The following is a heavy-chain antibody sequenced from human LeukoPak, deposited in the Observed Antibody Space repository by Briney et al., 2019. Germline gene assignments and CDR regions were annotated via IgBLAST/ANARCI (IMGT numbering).Heavy chain of an antibody. J-gene: IGHJ4*02. V-gene: IGHV4-39*07. Sequence: SETLSLTCTVSGGSISSNSYYWDWIRQPPGKGLEWIGTIYYSGSTSYNPSLKSRVTISVDTSKNQFSLKLSSVTAADTAVYYCARVFHPTGSQFYFDYWGQGTLVTVSS. CDR2: IYYSGST. D-gene: IGHD2-8*02. CDR3: ARVFHPTGSQFYFDY. CDR1: GGSISSNSYY.